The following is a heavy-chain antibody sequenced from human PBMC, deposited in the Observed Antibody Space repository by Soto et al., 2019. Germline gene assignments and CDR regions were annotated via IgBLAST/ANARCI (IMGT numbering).Heavy chain of an antibody. Sequence: ASVKVSRKASGYTFTNYGISWVRQAPGQGLEWMGWISTYNGNTNYAQKLQGRVTMTTDTSTSTAYMELRSLRSDDAAVYYCARLSYFDTSRYFQHWGQGTLVTVSS. J-gene: IGHJ1*01. D-gene: IGHD3-22*01. CDR1: GYTFTNYG. V-gene: IGHV1-18*01. CDR2: ISTYNGNT. CDR3: ARLSYFDTSRYFQH.